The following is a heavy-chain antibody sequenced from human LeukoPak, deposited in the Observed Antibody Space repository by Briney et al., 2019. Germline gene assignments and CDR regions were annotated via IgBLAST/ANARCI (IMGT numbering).Heavy chain of an antibody. J-gene: IGHJ3*02. V-gene: IGHV1-2*04. CDR2: INPNSGGT. D-gene: IGHD3-9*01. CDR3: AREKDPYYDILTGQRTDAFDI. Sequence: ASVKVSCKASGYTFTGYYMHWVRQAPGQGLVWMGWINPNSGGTNYAQKFQGWVTMTRDTSISTAYMELSRLRSDDTAVYYCAREKDPYYDILTGQRTDAFDIWGQGTMVTVSS. CDR1: GYTFTGYY.